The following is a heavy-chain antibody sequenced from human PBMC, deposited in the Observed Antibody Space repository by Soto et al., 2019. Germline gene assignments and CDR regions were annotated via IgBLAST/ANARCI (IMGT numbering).Heavy chain of an antibody. V-gene: IGHV4-34*01. J-gene: IGHJ6*02. CDR1: GGSFSGYY. CDR2: INHSGST. Sequence: QVQLQQWGAGLLKPSETLSLTCAVYGGSFSGYYWSWIRQPPGKGLEWIGEINHSGSTNYNPSLKSRVTISVDTSKNQFSLKLSSVTAADTAVYYCARAIAVAGESLYYYYGMDVWGQGTTVTVSS. D-gene: IGHD6-19*01. CDR3: ARAIAVAGESLYYYYGMDV.